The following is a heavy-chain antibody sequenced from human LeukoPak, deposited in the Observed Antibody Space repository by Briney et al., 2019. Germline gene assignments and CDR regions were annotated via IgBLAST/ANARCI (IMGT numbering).Heavy chain of an antibody. CDR2: IYPGDSDT. Sequence: PGESLKISCKGSGYSFTSYWIGWVRQMPGKGLEWMGIIYPGDSDTRNSPSFQGQVTISADKSISTAYLQWSSLKASDTAMYYCATTSQYCSGGSCYSDGFDIWGQGTMVTVSS. V-gene: IGHV5-51*01. J-gene: IGHJ3*02. CDR1: GYSFTSYW. D-gene: IGHD2-15*01. CDR3: ATTSQYCSGGSCYSDGFDI.